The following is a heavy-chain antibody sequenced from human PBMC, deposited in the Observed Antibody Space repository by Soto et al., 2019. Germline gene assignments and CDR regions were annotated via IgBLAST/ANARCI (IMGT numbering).Heavy chain of an antibody. J-gene: IGHJ6*02. CDR3: ARSSGYGHYYYYYGMDV. Sequence: SGPTLVNPTQTLTLTCTFSGFSLSTSGMCVSWIRQPPGKALEWLALIDWDDDKYYSTSLKTRLTISKDTSKNQVVLTMTNMDPVDTATYYCARSSGYGHYYYYYGMDVWGQGTTVTVSS. D-gene: IGHD5-12*01. V-gene: IGHV2-70*01. CDR2: IDWDDDK. CDR1: GFSLSTSGMC.